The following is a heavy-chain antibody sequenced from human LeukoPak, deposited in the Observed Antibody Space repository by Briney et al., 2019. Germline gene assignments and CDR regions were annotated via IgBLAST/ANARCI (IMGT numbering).Heavy chain of an antibody. CDR2: IYYSGST. CDR1: GGSISSSSYY. Sequence: SETLSLTCTVSGGSISSSSYYWGWIRQPPGKGLEWIGSIYYSGSTYYNPSLKSRVTISVDRSKNQFSLKLSSVTAADTAVYYCAREYSSSWDAFDIWGQGTMVTVSS. D-gene: IGHD6-13*01. CDR3: AREYSSSWDAFDI. V-gene: IGHV4-39*07. J-gene: IGHJ3*02.